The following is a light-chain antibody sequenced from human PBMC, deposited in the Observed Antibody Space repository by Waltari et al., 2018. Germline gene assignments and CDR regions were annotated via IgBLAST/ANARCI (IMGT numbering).Light chain of an antibody. J-gene: IGLJ1*01. CDR3: SSHAGSNNFV. CDR2: EVT. Sequence: QSSLTQPPSASGSPGQSVPISCTGTSGDVCDHNFVSWYQQHPGKAPQLIIYEVTERPSGVPDRFSGSKSGNTASLTVSGLQAEDEAEYFCSSHAGSNNFVFGSGTKVSVL. CDR1: SGDVCDHNF. V-gene: IGLV2-8*01.